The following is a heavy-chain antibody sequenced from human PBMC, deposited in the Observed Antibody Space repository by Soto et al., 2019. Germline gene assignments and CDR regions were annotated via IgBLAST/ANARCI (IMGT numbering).Heavy chain of an antibody. CDR1: GGSISGYY. CDR2: IYYSGST. V-gene: IGHV4-59*01. Sequence: SETLSLTCTVSGGSISGYYWSWIRQPPGKGLEWIGYIYYSGSTNYNPSLKSRVTISVDTSKNQFSLKLSSVTAADTAVYYCAGHTTTVTTYFDYWGQGTLVTVSS. CDR3: AGHTTTVTTYFDY. D-gene: IGHD4-4*01. J-gene: IGHJ4*02.